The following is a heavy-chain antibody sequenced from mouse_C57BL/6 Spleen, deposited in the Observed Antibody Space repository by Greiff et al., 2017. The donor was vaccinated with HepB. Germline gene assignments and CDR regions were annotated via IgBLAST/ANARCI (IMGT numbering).Heavy chain of an antibody. CDR3: TGEGGYPAWFAY. CDR2: IRLKSDNYAT. D-gene: IGHD2-2*01. V-gene: IGHV6-3*01. Sequence: EVKLLESGGGLVQPGGSMKLSCVASGFTFSNYWMNWVRQSPEKGLEWVAQIRLKSDNYATHYAESVKGRFTISRDDSKSSVYLQMNNLRAEDTGIYYCTGEGGYPAWFAYWGQGTLVTVSA. J-gene: IGHJ3*01. CDR1: GFTFSNYW.